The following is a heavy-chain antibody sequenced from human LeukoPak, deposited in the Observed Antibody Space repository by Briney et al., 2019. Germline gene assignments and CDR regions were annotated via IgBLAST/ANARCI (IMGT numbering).Heavy chain of an antibody. V-gene: IGHV4-59*08. Sequence: SETLSLTCTVSGGSISSYYWSWIRQPPGNGLEWIGYIYYSGSTNYNPSLKSRVTISVDTSKNQFSLKLSSVTAADTAVYYCARLDRYYYHGMDVWGQGTTVTVSS. CDR2: IYYSGST. CDR1: GGSISSYY. J-gene: IGHJ6*02. CDR3: ARLDRYYYHGMDV.